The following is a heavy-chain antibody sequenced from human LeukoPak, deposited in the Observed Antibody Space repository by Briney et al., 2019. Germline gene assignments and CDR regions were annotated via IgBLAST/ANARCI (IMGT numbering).Heavy chain of an antibody. J-gene: IGHJ2*01. CDR1: GYTFTVYL. CDR3: VRALSTVATWLYL. V-gene: IGHV1-2*02. Sequence: ASVTVSFKASGYTFTVYLMHWVRQPPGQGLEWMGWISPNSGDTKYAQKFQGRVTMTRDTSISTAYMELSRLRSDDTAVYYCVRALSTVATWLYLWGRGTLVTVSS. CDR2: ISPNSGDT. D-gene: IGHD4-17*01.